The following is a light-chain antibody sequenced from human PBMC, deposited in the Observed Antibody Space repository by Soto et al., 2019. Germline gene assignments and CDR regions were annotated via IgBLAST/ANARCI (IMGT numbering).Light chain of an antibody. J-gene: IGLJ1*01. CDR3: TSYAGGNNV. CDR2: EVN. V-gene: IGLV2-8*01. Sequence: QSVLTQPPSASGSPGQSVTISCTGTSSDVGGYNYVSWYQQYPGKVPKLMVYEVNKRPSGVPDRSSGSKSGNTASLTVSGLQADDEADYYCTSYAGGNNVFGTGTKLTVL. CDR1: SSDVGGYNY.